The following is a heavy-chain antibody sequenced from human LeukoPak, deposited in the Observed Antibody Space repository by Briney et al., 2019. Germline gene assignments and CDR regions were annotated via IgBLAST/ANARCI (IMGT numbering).Heavy chain of an antibody. CDR2: IYYSGST. V-gene: IGHV4-59*01. Sequence: SEPVSLTCTVSGDSISSYYWSWVRQPPGKGLEWIGYIYYSGSTNYNPSLQSRVTISVDTSKNQVSLNLSSVTAADTAVYYCARPAERGYSYGLDFWGQGTIVTASS. J-gene: IGHJ3*01. CDR1: GDSISSYY. D-gene: IGHD5-18*01. CDR3: ARPAERGYSYGLDF.